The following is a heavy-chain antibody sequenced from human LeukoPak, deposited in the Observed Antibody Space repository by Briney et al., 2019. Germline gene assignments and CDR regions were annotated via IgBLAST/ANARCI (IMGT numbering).Heavy chain of an antibody. Sequence: AKTLRISCKVSGYSFTTYWISWVRQMPGKGLEWMGRIDPSDSYTDYAPSFQGHVTISADRSLSTAYLQWYSLKASDTAMYYCARQDFWGQGTLVTVYS. J-gene: IGHJ4*02. V-gene: IGHV5-10-1*01. CDR1: GYSFTTYW. CDR2: IDPSDSYT. CDR3: ARQDF.